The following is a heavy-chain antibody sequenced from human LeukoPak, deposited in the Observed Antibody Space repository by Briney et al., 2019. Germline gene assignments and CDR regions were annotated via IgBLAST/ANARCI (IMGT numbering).Heavy chain of an antibody. J-gene: IGHJ5*02. CDR1: GFTFSSYD. V-gene: IGHV3-23*01. CDR2: IRRSGENT. CDR3: ARVNRGAYDS. Sequence: GGSLRLSCAASGFTFSSYDMSWVRQAPGRGLEWVSSIRRSGENTYYGDAVKGRFTISRDNSKNTVYLQMNSLRAEDTAVYYCARVNRGAYDSWGQGTLVTVSS. D-gene: IGHD5-12*01.